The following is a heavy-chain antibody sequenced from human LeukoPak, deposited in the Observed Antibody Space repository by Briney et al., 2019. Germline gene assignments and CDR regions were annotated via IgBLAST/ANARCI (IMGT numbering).Heavy chain of an antibody. J-gene: IGHJ4*02. CDR1: GGSISSGSYY. CDR2: IYTSGST. Sequence: SETLSLTCTVSGGSISSGSYYWSWIRQPAGKGLEWIGRIYTSGSTNYNPSLKSRVTISVDTSKNQFSLKLSSVTAADTAVNYCARDFSYWGQGTLVTASS. CDR3: ARDFSY. V-gene: IGHV4-61*02. D-gene: IGHD2/OR15-2a*01.